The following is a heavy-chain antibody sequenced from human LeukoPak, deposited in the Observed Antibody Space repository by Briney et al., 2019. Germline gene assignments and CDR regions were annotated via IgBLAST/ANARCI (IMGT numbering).Heavy chain of an antibody. CDR2: INPNSGGT. V-gene: IGHV1-2*02. Sequence: ASVKVSCKASGYTFTGYYMHWVRQAPGQGLEWMGWINPNSGGTNYAQKFQGRVTMTRDTSTSTVYMELSSLRSEDTAVYYCARHFRELRYFDWLLPGWFDPWGQGTLVTVSS. J-gene: IGHJ5*02. CDR1: GYTFTGYY. D-gene: IGHD3-9*01. CDR3: ARHFRELRYFDWLLPGWFDP.